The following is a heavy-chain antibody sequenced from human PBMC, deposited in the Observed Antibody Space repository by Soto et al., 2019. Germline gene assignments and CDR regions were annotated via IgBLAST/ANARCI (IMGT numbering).Heavy chain of an antibody. D-gene: IGHD3-16*01. CDR2: ISGYSGNA. V-gene: IGHV1-18*04. Sequence: QVQVMQSGAEVKKPGDSVKVSCKTSGYIFSDYGINWVRQAPGQGLEWMGWISGYSGNANLAQKFQGRVTMTTDKSTRTAYMELMRLRSGDTAVYYCGKRTSGTTGGESDYWGKGTLVTVSS. J-gene: IGHJ4*02. CDR1: GYIFSDYG. CDR3: GKRTSGTTGGESDY.